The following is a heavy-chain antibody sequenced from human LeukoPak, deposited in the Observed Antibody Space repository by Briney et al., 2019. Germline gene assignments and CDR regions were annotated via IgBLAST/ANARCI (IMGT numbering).Heavy chain of an antibody. D-gene: IGHD4-17*01. CDR3: ARATTVTTRYFDS. Sequence: SETLSLTCTVPSGSFSGSGYFYNWIRQPPGKGLEWIGYISYSGTTYYNPSLKSRAIVTADMSKSQFSLKLNSVTAADTAVYYCARATTVTTRYFDSWGQGTLVTVTS. CDR2: ISYSGTT. V-gene: IGHV4-31*03. J-gene: IGHJ4*01. CDR1: SGSFSGSGYF.